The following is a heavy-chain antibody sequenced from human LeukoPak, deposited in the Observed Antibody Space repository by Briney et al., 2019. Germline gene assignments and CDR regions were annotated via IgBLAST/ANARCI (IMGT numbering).Heavy chain of an antibody. CDR1: GGSFSGYY. V-gene: IGHV4-34*01. CDR2: INHSGST. CDR3: ASLVVVVAATGWFDP. J-gene: IGHJ5*02. Sequence: PSETLSLTGAVYGGSFSGYYWSWIRQPPGKGLEWIGEINHSGSTNYNPSLKSRVTISVDTSKNQFSLKLSSVTAADTAVYYCASLVVVVAATGWFDPWGQGTLVTVSS. D-gene: IGHD2-15*01.